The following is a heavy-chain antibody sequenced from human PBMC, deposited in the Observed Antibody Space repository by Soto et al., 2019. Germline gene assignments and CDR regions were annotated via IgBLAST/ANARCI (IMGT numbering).Heavy chain of an antibody. CDR3: TRLGYCSGGSCYETSHYSYYYGLDV. D-gene: IGHD2-15*01. V-gene: IGHV4-31*03. Sequence: SETLSLTCTVSGGSISSGGYYWSWIRQHPGKGLEWIGYIYYSGSTYYNPSLKSRVNISVQTSKNQFSLKLSSVTAADTAVYYCTRLGYCSGGSCYETSHYSYYYGLDVWGQGTTVTVSS. CDR1: GGSISSGGYY. J-gene: IGHJ6*02. CDR2: IYYSGST.